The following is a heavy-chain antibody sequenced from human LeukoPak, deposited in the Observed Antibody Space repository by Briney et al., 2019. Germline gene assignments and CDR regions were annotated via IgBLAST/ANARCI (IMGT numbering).Heavy chain of an antibody. J-gene: IGHJ4*02. CDR2: IYYSGST. V-gene: IGHV4-39*07. CDR3: ALAGPAASFYYFDY. CDR1: GGSISSSSYD. Sequence: PSETLSLTCTVSGGSISSSSYDWGWIRQPPGKGLEWIGSIYYSGSTYYNPSLKSRVTISVDTSKNQFSLKLSSVTAADTAVYYCALAGPAASFYYFDYWGQGTLVTVSS. D-gene: IGHD2-2*01.